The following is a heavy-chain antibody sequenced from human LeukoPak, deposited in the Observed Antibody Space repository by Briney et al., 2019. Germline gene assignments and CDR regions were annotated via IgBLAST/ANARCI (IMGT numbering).Heavy chain of an antibody. D-gene: IGHD3-10*01. V-gene: IGHV3-30*03. CDR3: ARDVLREGSSYN. CDR1: GFSFSSYG. CDR2: IPYDGSNT. Sequence: PGGSLRLSCAASGFSFSSYGMHWVRQAPGKGLEWVAVIPYDGSNTYYADSVKGRFTISRDNFKNTLYLQMNSLRVEDSAVYYCARDVLREGSSYNWGQGTLVTVSS. J-gene: IGHJ4*02.